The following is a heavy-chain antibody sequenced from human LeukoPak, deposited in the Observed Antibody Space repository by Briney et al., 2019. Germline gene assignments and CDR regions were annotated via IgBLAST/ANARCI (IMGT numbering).Heavy chain of an antibody. D-gene: IGHD3-16*02. V-gene: IGHV3-15*01. Sequence: GGSLRLSCAVSGFTFSHAWMSWVRQAPGKGLEWVGRIKSKIDGGTTDYGAPVKGRFTISRDDSKNTLYLQMNSLKTEDTAVYYCTTDYYDYVWGSYRPDYWGQGTLVTVSS. CDR2: IKSKIDGGTT. J-gene: IGHJ4*02. CDR1: GFTFSHAW. CDR3: TTDYYDYVWGSYRPDY.